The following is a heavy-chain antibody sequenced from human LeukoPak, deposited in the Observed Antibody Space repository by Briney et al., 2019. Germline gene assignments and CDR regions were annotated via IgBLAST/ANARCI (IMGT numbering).Heavy chain of an antibody. V-gene: IGHV5-51*01. CDR1: GYNFPNYW. Sequence: GESLKISCKASGYNFPNYWIGWVRQMPGEGLEWMGIVYPDDSDSRYSPSFQGQVTISADRSISTAYLQWSSLKASDTAMYYCARGGATTVRYFFDYWGQGTPVTVSS. J-gene: IGHJ4*02. CDR2: VYPDDSDS. D-gene: IGHD1-26*01. CDR3: ARGGATTVRYFFDY.